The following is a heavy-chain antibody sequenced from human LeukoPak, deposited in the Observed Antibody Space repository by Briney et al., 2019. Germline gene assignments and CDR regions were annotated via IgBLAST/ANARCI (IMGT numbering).Heavy chain of an antibody. CDR2: INHSGST. J-gene: IGHJ6*02. D-gene: IGHD6-6*01. V-gene: IGHV4-34*01. CDR3: ARGTEQLVLSPWVVDV. CDR1: GGSFSGYY. Sequence: SETLSLTCAVYGGSFSGYYWSWIRQPPGKGLGWIGEINHSGSTNYNPSLKSRVTISVDTSKNQFSLKLSSVTAADTAVYYCARGTEQLVLSPWVVDVWGQGTTVTVSS.